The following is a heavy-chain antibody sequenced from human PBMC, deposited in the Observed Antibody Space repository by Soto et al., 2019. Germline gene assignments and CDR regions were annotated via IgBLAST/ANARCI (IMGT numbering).Heavy chain of an antibody. D-gene: IGHD1-26*01. CDR2: IGRSGSNI. CDR3: ARDWGGGSYAY. Sequence: QVQLVESGGGLVKPGGSLRLSCAASGFTFSDYYMSWIRQAPGKGLEWVSYIGRSGSNIHYADSVKGQFTISRNNAKNSMHLRRNSLRPEDPAVYYCARDWGGGSYAYWGQGTLVTVSS. CDR1: GFTFSDYY. V-gene: IGHV3-11*01. J-gene: IGHJ4*01.